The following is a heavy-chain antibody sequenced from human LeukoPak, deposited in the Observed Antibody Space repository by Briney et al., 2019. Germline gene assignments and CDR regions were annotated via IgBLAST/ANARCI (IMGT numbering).Heavy chain of an antibody. CDR3: ARDQEGFDY. CDR2: IYPRDGST. CDR1: GYTFTNNY. Sequence: ASVKVSCKASGYTFTNNYLHWVRQAPGQGLEWMGMIYPRDGSTSYAQNFQGRVTVTRDTSTTTVHMELRGLRSEDTAVYYCARDQEGFDYWGQGTVVTVAS. J-gene: IGHJ4*02. V-gene: IGHV1-46*01.